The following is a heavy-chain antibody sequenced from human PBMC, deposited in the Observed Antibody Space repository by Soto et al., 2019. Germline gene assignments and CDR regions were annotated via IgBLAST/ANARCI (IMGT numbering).Heavy chain of an antibody. CDR2: IYSGGST. Sequence: VRQAPGKGLEWGSVIYSGGSTYYADSVKGRSTISRDNSKNTLSRQMNSMRAEDTAVYYCATSAYCGGDFFFQAEDGIRDL. D-gene: IGHD2-21*01. V-gene: IGHV3-53*01. J-gene: IGHJ2*01. CDR3: ATSAYCGGDFFFQAEDGIRDL.